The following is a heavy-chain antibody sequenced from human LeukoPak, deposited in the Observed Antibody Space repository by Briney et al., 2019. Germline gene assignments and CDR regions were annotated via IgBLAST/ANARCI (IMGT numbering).Heavy chain of an antibody. CDR1: GFTFSDYY. CDR3: AREGIWQQLDGYYFDY. D-gene: IGHD6-13*01. CDR2: ISSSGNTI. J-gene: IGHJ4*02. V-gene: IGHV3-11*04. Sequence: GGSLRLPCAASGFTFSDYYMSWIRQAPGKGLEWVSYISSSGNTIYYADSVKGRFTISRDNAKNSLCLQMNSLRAEDTALYYCAREGIWQQLDGYYFDYWGQGTLVTVSS.